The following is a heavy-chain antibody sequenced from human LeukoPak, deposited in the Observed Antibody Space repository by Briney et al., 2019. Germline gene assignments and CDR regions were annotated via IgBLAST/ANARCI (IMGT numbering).Heavy chain of an antibody. CDR3: ARGKAAKYQHAHYYYYMDV. J-gene: IGHJ6*03. CDR1: GFTFSSYE. CDR2: ISSSGSTI. Sequence: GGSLRLSCAASGFTFSSYEMNWVRQAPGKGLEWVSYISSSGSTIYYADSVKGRFTISRDNAENSLYLQMNSLRAEDTAVYYCARGKAAKYQHAHYYYYMDVWGKGTTVTISS. D-gene: IGHD2-15*01. V-gene: IGHV3-48*03.